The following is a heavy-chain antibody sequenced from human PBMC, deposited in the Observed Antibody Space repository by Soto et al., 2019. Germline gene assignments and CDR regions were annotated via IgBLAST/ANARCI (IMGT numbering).Heavy chain of an antibody. D-gene: IGHD5-12*01. CDR1: GFTFSSYG. Sequence: QVQLVESGGGVVQPGRSLRLSCAASGFTFSSYGMHWVRQAPGKGLEWVAVIWYDGSNKYYADSVKGRFTISRDNSKNTLYLQMNSLRAEDTAVYYCARDISPGGVATTHGNYYYYGMDVWGQGTTVTVSS. V-gene: IGHV3-33*01. CDR3: ARDISPGGVATTHGNYYYYGMDV. CDR2: IWYDGSNK. J-gene: IGHJ6*02.